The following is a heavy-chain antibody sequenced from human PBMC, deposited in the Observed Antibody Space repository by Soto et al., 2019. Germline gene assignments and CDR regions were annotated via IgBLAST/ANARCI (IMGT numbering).Heavy chain of an antibody. Sequence: QVQLQESGPGLVKPSQTLSLTCTVSGGSISSGGYYWCWIRQHPGKGLEWIGYSYNSGNTYYNPSLRSRFTISVDTSKNQFSLKLSSVTAADTAVYYCASRTLVATTLFDYWGQGTLVTVSS. J-gene: IGHJ4*02. CDR3: ASRTLVATTLFDY. V-gene: IGHV4-31*03. CDR2: SYNSGNT. D-gene: IGHD5-12*01. CDR1: GGSISSGGYY.